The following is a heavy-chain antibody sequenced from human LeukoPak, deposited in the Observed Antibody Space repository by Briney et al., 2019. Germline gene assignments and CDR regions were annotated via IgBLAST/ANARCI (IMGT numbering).Heavy chain of an antibody. CDR1: GFRFSSYS. J-gene: IGHJ4*02. Sequence: GGSLRLSCAASGFRFSSYSMNWVRLSAGKGLEWVSAITDNGNTTYYADSVQGRFTISRDNSKSTLYLQMNSLGVEDTAVYYCATLRLSDHFDYWGLGTLVTVSS. D-gene: IGHD2-15*01. V-gene: IGHV3-23*05. CDR3: ATLRLSDHFDY. CDR2: ITDNGNTT.